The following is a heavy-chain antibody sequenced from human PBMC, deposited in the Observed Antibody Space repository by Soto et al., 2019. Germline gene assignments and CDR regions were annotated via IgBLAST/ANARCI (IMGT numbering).Heavy chain of an antibody. CDR1: GGTFRNYH. CDR2: IFPLTDIP. CDR3: ARGPLVILNYFES. J-gene: IGHJ4*02. D-gene: IGHD3-16*02. V-gene: IGHV1-69*02. Sequence: QVQLVQSGTEVKKPGSSVKVSCKASGGTFRNYHINWVRQAPGQGLEWMGSIFPLTDIPDYAQNFQARLTISAEKSTSTAYMELSSLTSDDTAMYFCARGPLVILNYFESWGQGTLVTVSS.